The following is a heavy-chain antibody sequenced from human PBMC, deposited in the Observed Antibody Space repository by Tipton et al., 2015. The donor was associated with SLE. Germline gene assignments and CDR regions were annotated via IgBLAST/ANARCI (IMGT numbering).Heavy chain of an antibody. J-gene: IGHJ4*02. CDR1: GSTFSRFE. CDR3: ARSKERGVGATRGGY. Sequence: SLRLSCETSGSTFSRFEMNWVRQAPGKGLEWVSYISSSGSTIYYADSVKGRFTISRDNAKNSLYLQMNSLRAEDTAVYYCARSKERGVGATRGGYWGQGTLVTVAS. CDR2: ISSSGSTI. D-gene: IGHD1-26*01. V-gene: IGHV3-48*03.